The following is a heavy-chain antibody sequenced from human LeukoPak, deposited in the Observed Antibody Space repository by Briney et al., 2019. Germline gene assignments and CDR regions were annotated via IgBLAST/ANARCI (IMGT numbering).Heavy chain of an antibody. V-gene: IGHV3-23*01. CDR3: AKDRIAVAGSKG. Sequence: GGSLRLSCAVSGFTFSSYWMHWVRQAPGKGLEWVSAISGSGGSTYYADSVKGRFTISRDNSKNTLYLQMNSLRAEDTAVYYCAKDRIAVAGSKGWGQGTLVTVSS. CDR2: ISGSGGST. J-gene: IGHJ4*02. CDR1: GFTFSSYW. D-gene: IGHD6-19*01.